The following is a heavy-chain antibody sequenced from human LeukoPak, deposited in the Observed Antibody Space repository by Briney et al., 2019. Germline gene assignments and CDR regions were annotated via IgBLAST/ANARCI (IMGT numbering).Heavy chain of an antibody. CDR2: IIPIFGTA. CDR1: GGTFSSYA. J-gene: IGHJ5*02. Sequence: SVKVSCKASGGTFSSYAISWVRQAPGQGLEWMGGIIPIFGTANYAQKFQGRVTITADKSTSTAYMELSSLRSEDTAVYYCAGDREGSGSYYTMYNWFDPWGQGTLVTVSS. D-gene: IGHD3-10*01. V-gene: IGHV1-69*06. CDR3: AGDREGSGSYYTMYNWFDP.